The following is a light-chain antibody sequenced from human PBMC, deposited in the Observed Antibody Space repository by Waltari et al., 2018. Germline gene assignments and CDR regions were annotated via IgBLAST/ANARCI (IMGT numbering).Light chain of an antibody. J-gene: IGLJ2*01. V-gene: IGLV3-1*01. CDR2: QDV. CDR1: TLGAKF. Sequence: SYDLTQPPSVSVAPGQTATITCSGDTLGAKFFSWYQLRPGQSPVMVIYQDVKRPSAIPGRFSGSISGDTATLTISGTQAMDEADYYCQTWDSNVIFGGGTKLTVL. CDR3: QTWDSNVI.